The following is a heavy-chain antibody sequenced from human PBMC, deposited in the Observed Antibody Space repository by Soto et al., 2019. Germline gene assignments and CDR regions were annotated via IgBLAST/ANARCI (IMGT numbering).Heavy chain of an antibody. D-gene: IGHD6-6*01. CDR1: GGSISSSSYY. J-gene: IGHJ5*02. CDR3: XRPRYSSSVYSYNWFDP. CDR2: IYYSGST. V-gene: IGHV4-39*01. Sequence: SETLSLTCTVSGGSISSSSYYWGWIRQPPGKGLEWIGSIYYSGSTYYNPSLKSRVTISVDTSKNQFSLKLSSVTAADTAVYCCXRPRYSSSVYSYNWFDPWGQGTLVTVSS.